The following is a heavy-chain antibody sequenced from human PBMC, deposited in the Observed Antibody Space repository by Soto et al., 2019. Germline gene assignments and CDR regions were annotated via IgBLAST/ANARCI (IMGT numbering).Heavy chain of an antibody. Sequence: PGGSLRLSCAASGFIFSDHYMDWVRQAPGKGLEWVGRIKNKANSYTTEYAASVKGRFTISRDDSKNSLDLQMNSLKTEDTAVYYCTRISLVGATGGRYFDYWGQGTLLTVSS. J-gene: IGHJ4*02. D-gene: IGHD1-26*01. CDR3: TRISLVGATGGRYFDY. V-gene: IGHV3-72*01. CDR2: IKNKANSYTT. CDR1: GFIFSDHY.